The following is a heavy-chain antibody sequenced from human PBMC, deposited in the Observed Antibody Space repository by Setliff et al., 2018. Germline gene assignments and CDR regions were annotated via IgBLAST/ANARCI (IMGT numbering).Heavy chain of an antibody. CDR2: IYYSGST. J-gene: IGHJ4*02. CDR3: ARLYYNFWSGSPPIY. V-gene: IGHV4-39*07. CDR1: GGSISSSSYY. D-gene: IGHD3-3*01. Sequence: SETLSLTCTVSGGSISSSSYYWGWIRQPPGKGLEWIGSIYYSGSTYYNPSLKSRVTISVDTSKNQFSLKLSSVTAADTAVYYCARLYYNFWSGSPPIYWGQGTLVTVSS.